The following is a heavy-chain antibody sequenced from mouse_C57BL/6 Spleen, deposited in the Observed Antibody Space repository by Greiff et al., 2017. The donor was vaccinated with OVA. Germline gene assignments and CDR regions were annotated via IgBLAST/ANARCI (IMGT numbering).Heavy chain of an antibody. CDR2: ISNGGGST. CDR1: GFTFSDYY. J-gene: IGHJ2*01. CDR3: ARRGGEYYFDY. Sequence: EVNVVESGGGLVQPGGSLKLSCAASGFTFSDYYMYWVRQTPEKRLEWVAYISNGGGSTYYPDTVKGRFTISRDNANNTRYLQKSRLKSEDTAMYYCARRGGEYYFDYWGQGTTLTVSS. V-gene: IGHV5-12*01.